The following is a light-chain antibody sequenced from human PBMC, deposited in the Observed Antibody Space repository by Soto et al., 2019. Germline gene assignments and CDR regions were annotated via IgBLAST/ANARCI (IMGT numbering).Light chain of an antibody. Sequence: QPVLTQSPSASASLGASVKLTCTLSSGHHNYAIAWHQQQPEKGPRYLMKLNSDGSHNKGDGIPDRFSGSRSGAERYLTISSLQSEDEADYYCQTWDTGIQVFGGGTKLTVL. CDR3: QTWDTGIQV. V-gene: IGLV4-69*01. CDR2: LNSDGSH. J-gene: IGLJ2*01. CDR1: SGHHNYA.